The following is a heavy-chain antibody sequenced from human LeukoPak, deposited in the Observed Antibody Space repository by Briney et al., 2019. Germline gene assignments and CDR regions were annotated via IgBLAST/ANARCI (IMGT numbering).Heavy chain of an antibody. V-gene: IGHV4-34*01. CDR3: ARPPRSGSYYKGILGY. CDR2: INHSGST. J-gene: IGHJ4*02. Sequence: SETLSLTCAVSGGSFSGYSWSWIRQPPGKGLEWIGEINHSGSTNYNPSLKSRVTISVDTSKNQFSLKLSSVTAADTAVYYCARPPRSGSYYKGILGYWGQGTLVTVSS. CDR1: GGSFSGYS. D-gene: IGHD3-10*01.